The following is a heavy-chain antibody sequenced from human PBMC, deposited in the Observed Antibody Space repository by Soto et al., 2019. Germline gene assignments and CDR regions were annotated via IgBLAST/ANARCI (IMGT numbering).Heavy chain of an antibody. Sequence: SETLSLTCTVSGGSISSYYWSWIRQPPGKGLEWIGYIYYSGSTNYNPSLKSRVTISVDTSKNQFSLKLSSVTAADTAVYYCASVNSRDGYNYTDAFDILGQGTMVTVSS. CDR3: ASVNSRDGYNYTDAFDI. D-gene: IGHD5-12*01. J-gene: IGHJ3*02. V-gene: IGHV4-59*01. CDR1: GGSISSYY. CDR2: IYYSGST.